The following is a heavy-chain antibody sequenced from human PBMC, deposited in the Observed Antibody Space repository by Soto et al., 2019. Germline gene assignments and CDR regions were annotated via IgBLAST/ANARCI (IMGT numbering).Heavy chain of an antibody. CDR2: INGYTGNT. D-gene: IGHD3-16*01. V-gene: IGHV1-18*01. Sequence: QVQLVQSGAEVKKPGASVKVSCKASGYTFTSYGFSWVRQAPGQELEWMGWINGYTGNTHYAQKFQGRVTMTTDTSTSTAYMELWTLISDDTAVYYCARSWVTGKGGMDVWGQGTTVTVSS. CDR3: ARSWVTGKGGMDV. CDR1: GYTFTSYG. J-gene: IGHJ6*02.